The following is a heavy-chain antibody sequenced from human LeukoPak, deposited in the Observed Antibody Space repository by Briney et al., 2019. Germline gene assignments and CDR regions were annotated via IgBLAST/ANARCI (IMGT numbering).Heavy chain of an antibody. Sequence: GGSLRLSCAASALTFSSYSMSWVSQAPGKGLEWVSYISSSSSTIYYADSVKGRFTISRDNAKNSLYLQMNSLRDEDTAVYYCARDLSYGDYYYYYGMDVWGQGTTVTVSS. CDR3: ARDLSYGDYYYYYGMDV. V-gene: IGHV3-48*02. D-gene: IGHD4-17*01. CDR1: ALTFSSYS. J-gene: IGHJ6*02. CDR2: ISSSSSTI.